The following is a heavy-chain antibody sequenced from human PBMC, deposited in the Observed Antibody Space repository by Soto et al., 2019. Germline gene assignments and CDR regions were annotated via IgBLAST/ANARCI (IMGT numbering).Heavy chain of an antibody. CDR2: INHSGST. D-gene: IGHD2-15*01. J-gene: IGHJ4*02. CDR3: ASQGYCSGGTCSIFDY. Sequence: SETLSLTCAVYGESFSGYYWSWIRQSPGKGLEWIGEINHSGSTNYNPSLKSRVTISVDTSKIQFSLKLSSVTAADTAVYYCASQGYCSGGTCSIFDYWGQGTLVTVSS. V-gene: IGHV4-34*01. CDR1: GESFSGYY.